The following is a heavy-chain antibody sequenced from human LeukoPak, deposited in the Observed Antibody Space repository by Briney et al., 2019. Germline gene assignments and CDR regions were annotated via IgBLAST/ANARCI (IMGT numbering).Heavy chain of an antibody. V-gene: IGHV3-53*01. CDR3: ARERYCSGGSCYGDAFDL. D-gene: IGHD2-15*01. Sequence: GSLRLSCAASAFSVRSNDMSWVRQSPRKGLEWVSIMYSGGSTDYADSVKGRFIISRDHSKNTLYLQMNSLRAEDTAVYYCARERYCSGGSCYGDAFDLWGQGTMVTVSS. CDR1: AFSVRSND. J-gene: IGHJ3*01. CDR2: MYSGGST.